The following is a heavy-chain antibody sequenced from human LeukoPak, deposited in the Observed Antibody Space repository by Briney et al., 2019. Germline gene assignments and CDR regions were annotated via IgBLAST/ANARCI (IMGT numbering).Heavy chain of an antibody. CDR3: ARDPHSSSWYDY. V-gene: IGHV1-46*01. J-gene: IGHJ4*02. Sequence: ASAWASRKASGYTFTSYYMHWVRQAPGQGLEWMGIINPSGGSTSYAQKFQGRVTMTRDTSTSTVYMELSSLRSEDTAVYYCARDPHSSSWYDYWGKGTLVTVSS. CDR1: GYTFTSYY. D-gene: IGHD6-13*01. CDR2: INPSGGST.